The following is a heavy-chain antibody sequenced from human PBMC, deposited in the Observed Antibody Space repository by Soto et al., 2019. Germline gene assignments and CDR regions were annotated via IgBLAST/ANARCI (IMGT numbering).Heavy chain of an antibody. CDR1: GFAFSTYA. CDR2: ISGSGGSS. J-gene: IGHJ6*02. V-gene: IGHV3-23*01. CDR3: AKVTKRAAAGRYEYYKYGMDV. D-gene: IGHD6-13*01. Sequence: GGSLRLSCAAAGFAFSTYAMTWVRQAPGKGLEWVSVISGSGGSSYYAASVKGRFTISRDNSKNTLFLQMNGLRAEDTAVYYCAKVTKRAAAGRYEYYKYGMDVWGQGTTVTVS.